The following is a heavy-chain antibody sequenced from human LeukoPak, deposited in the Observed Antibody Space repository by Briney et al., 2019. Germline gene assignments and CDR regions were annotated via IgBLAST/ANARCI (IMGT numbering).Heavy chain of an antibody. CDR2: VSYDGSYK. V-gene: IGHV3-30*18. D-gene: IGHD6-13*01. CDR3: AKDPRRYSRTGGYFDY. Sequence: GGSLRLSCAASGFTFSNYGMHWVRQAPGKGLEWVAFVSYDGSYKYYADSVKGRFTISRDNSKNTLYLQMNSLRAEDTAVYYCAKDPRRYSRTGGYFDYWGQGTLVTVSS. CDR1: GFTFSNYG. J-gene: IGHJ4*02.